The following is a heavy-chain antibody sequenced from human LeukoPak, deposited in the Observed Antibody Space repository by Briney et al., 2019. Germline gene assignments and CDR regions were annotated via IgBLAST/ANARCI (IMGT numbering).Heavy chain of an antibody. Sequence: GESLRISCQGSGYRFTSYWISWVRQMPGKGLEWMGRIDPSDSYTNYSPSFQGHVTISADKSISTAYLQWSSLKASDTAMYYCATSDIVATSFGDWGQGTLVTVSS. D-gene: IGHD5-12*01. CDR1: GYRFTSYW. CDR3: ATSDIVATSFGD. V-gene: IGHV5-10-1*01. CDR2: IDPSDSYT. J-gene: IGHJ4*02.